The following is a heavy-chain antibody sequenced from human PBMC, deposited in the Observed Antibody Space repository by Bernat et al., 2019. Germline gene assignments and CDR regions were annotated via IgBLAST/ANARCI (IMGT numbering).Heavy chain of an antibody. V-gene: IGHV3-30*18. CDR2: ISYDGSNE. Sequence: QAQLVESGGGVVQPGRSLRLSCAASGFIFSSYGMHWVRQAPGKGLEWVAVISYDGSNEYYADYVKGRFTISRDNSKNTLYLQMNSLRAEDTAVYYCAKGREIVVGYGMDVWGQGTTVTVSS. J-gene: IGHJ6*02. CDR1: GFIFSSYG. CDR3: AKGREIVVGYGMDV. D-gene: IGHD3-22*01.